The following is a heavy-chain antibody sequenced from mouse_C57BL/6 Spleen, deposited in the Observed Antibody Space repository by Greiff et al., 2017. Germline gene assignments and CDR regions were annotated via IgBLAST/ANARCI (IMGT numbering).Heavy chain of an antibody. CDR2: IYPGSGST. CDR1: GYTFTSYW. Sequence: QVQLKQPGAELVKPGASVKMSCKASGYTFTSYWITWVKQRPGQGLEWIGDIYPGSGSTNYNEKFKSKATLTADTSSSTAYMPLSSLTSEDSAVXVCASLRYCNRCYAMADWGQGTSVTVSS. D-gene: IGHD2-1*01. CDR3: ASLRYCNRCYAMAD. J-gene: IGHJ4*01. V-gene: IGHV1-55*01.